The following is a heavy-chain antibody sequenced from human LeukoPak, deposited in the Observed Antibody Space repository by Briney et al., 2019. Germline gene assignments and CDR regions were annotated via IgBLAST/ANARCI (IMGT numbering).Heavy chain of an antibody. D-gene: IGHD2/OR15-2a*01. CDR1: GLTFSSYS. V-gene: IGHV3-48*02. J-gene: IGHJ4*02. Sequence: GGSLGLSCAASGLTFSSYSMNWVRQAPGKGLEWVSYISSSSSAIYYADSVEGRFIISRDNAKNSLSLQMNILRDEDAAVYYCVRDSSYAFDHWGQGNLVTVSS. CDR3: VRDSSYAFDH. CDR2: ISSSSSAI.